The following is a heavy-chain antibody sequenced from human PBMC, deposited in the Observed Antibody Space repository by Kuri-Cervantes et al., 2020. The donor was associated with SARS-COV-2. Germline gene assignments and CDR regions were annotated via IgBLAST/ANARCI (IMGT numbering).Heavy chain of an antibody. CDR2: ISSRSSYI. CDR3: ARDSGSHPH. CDR1: GFTFSNYN. D-gene: IGHD1-26*01. Sequence: GESLKISCAASGFTFSNYNMNWVRQAPGKGLEWVSSISSRSSYIYYADSVEGRFTISRDNAKNSLYLQMNSLRAEDTAVYYCARDSGSHPHWGQGTLVTVSS. V-gene: IGHV3-21*01. J-gene: IGHJ4*02.